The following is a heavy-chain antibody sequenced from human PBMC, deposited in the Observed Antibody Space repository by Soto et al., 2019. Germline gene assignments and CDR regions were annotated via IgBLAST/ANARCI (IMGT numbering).Heavy chain of an antibody. V-gene: IGHV4-61*08. CDR3: TRGQSDDNYFDP. CDR2: IYYSGGT. Sequence: PSETLSLTCTVSGAALSSGGYFYTWVRQPPGKGLEWLGYIYYSGGTNYNPSLKSRVTISLDKPKSQFSLRLISVTDADAAVYYCTRGQSDDNYFDPWGQGTLVTVSS. J-gene: IGHJ5*02. D-gene: IGHD6-19*01. CDR1: GAALSSGGYF.